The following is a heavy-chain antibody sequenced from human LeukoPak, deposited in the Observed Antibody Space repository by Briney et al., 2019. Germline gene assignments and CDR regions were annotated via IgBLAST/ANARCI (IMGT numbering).Heavy chain of an antibody. Sequence: PSETLSLTCTVSGGSITSSSNYWGWIRQPPGKGQEWIGSIYYSGSTYYNPSLKSRVTISVDTSKNQFSLKLSSVTAADTAVYYCARERSHNWFDPWGQGTLVTVSS. CDR2: IYYSGST. D-gene: IGHD1-26*01. V-gene: IGHV4-39*07. CDR3: ARERSHNWFDP. J-gene: IGHJ5*02. CDR1: GGSITSSSNY.